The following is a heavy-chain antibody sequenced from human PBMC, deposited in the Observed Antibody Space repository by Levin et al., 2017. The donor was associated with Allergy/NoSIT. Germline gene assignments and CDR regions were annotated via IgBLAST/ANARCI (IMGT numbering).Heavy chain of an antibody. J-gene: IGHJ4*02. Sequence: SSETLSLTCTVSGGSISYFFWTWIRQPPGKGLEWIGNIYSSGTTNYNPSLQSRVTISVDTSKNQFSLKVASLTAADTAVYYCARGGRYFDRNDYWGQGTLVTVSS. V-gene: IGHV4-59*01. D-gene: IGHD3-9*01. CDR2: IYSSGTT. CDR3: ARGGRYFDRNDY. CDR1: GGSISYFF.